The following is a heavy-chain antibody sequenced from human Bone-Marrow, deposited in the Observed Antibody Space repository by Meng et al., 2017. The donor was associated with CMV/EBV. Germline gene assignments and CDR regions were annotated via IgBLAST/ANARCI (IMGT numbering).Heavy chain of an antibody. Sequence: GESLKISCAASGFTFSSYGMHWVRQAPGKGLEWVAFIRYDGSNKYYADSVKGRFTISRDNSKNTLYLQMNSLRAEDTAVYYCARIYSEPDYWGQGTLVTVSS. V-gene: IGHV3-30*02. CDR1: GFTFSSYG. J-gene: IGHJ4*02. D-gene: IGHD5-18*01. CDR2: IRYDGSNK. CDR3: ARIYSEPDY.